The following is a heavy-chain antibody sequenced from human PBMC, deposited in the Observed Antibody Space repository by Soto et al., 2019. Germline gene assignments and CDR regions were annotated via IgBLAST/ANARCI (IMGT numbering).Heavy chain of an antibody. CDR1: GYTFTSYD. V-gene: IGHV1-8*01. D-gene: IGHD6-19*01. Sequence: ASVKVSCKASGYTFTSYDINWVRQATGQGLEWMGWMNPNSGNTGYAQKFQGRVTMTRNTSISTAYMELSSLRSEDTAVYYCARGSSSGWYVYYYYGIYVWGQGTTVTGSS. CDR3: ARGSSSGWYVYYYYGIYV. CDR2: MNPNSGNT. J-gene: IGHJ6*02.